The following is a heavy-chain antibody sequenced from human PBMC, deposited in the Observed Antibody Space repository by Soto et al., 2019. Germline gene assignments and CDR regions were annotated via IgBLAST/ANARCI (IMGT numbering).Heavy chain of an antibody. Sequence: GGSLRLSCAASGFTYSSYDMSWVRQTPGKGQEWVSTTSGSGGGTSYADSVKGRFTVSRDNSKNTVYLQMNSLRTEDTVLYYCTKRAMAGTNPLSFDYWGQGSLVTVSS. CDR3: TKRAMAGTNPLSFDY. D-gene: IGHD6-19*01. V-gene: IGHV3-23*01. CDR2: TSGSGGGT. J-gene: IGHJ4*02. CDR1: GFTYSSYD.